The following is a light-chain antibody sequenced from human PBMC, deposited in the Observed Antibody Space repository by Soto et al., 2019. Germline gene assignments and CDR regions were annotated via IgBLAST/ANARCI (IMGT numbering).Light chain of an antibody. V-gene: IGKV3-15*01. CDR2: FAS. Sequence: EIVMTQSPATLSVSPGERATLSCRASESVNNNLAWYQQKPGQAPRLLIYFASTRATGIPARFSGSGSGTEFTLTISSLQSVDFAVYSCQQYNKWPLTFGGGTEVETK. CDR1: ESVNNN. J-gene: IGKJ4*01. CDR3: QQYNKWPLT.